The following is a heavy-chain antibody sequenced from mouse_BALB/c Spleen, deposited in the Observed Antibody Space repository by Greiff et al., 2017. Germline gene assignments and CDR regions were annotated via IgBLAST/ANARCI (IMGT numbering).Heavy chain of an antibody. V-gene: IGHV1-54*01. D-gene: IGHD2-3*01. CDR3: ARSIYDGYYEY. CDR2: INPGSGGT. J-gene: IGHJ2*01. Sequence: VKLMESGAELVRPGTSVKVSCKASGYAFTNYLIEWVKQRPGQGLEWIGVINPGSGGTNYNEKFKGKATLTADKSSSTAYMQLSSLTSDDSAVYFCARSIYDGYYEYWGQGTTLTVSS. CDR1: GYAFTNYL.